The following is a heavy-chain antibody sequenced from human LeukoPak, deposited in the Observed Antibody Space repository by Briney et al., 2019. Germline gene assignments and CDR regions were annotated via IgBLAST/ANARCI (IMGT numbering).Heavy chain of an antibody. J-gene: IGHJ6*02. V-gene: IGHV3-23*01. D-gene: IGHD4/OR15-4a*01. CDR2: ISGSGGST. CDR1: GFTFSSYA. CDR3: AKALRCKNYYYYGMGV. Sequence: PGGSLRLSCAASGFTFSSYAMSWVRQAPGKGLEWVSAISGSGGSTYYADSVKGRFTISRDNSKNTLYLQMNSLRAEDTAVYYRAKALRCKNYYYYGMGVWGQGTTVTVSS.